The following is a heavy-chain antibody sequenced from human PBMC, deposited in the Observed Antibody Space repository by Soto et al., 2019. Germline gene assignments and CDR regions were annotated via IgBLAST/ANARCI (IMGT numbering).Heavy chain of an antibody. CDR3: AREGASRFRGFDY. CDR1: GDSINNYY. Sequence: SETLSLTCSVSGDSINNYYWSWIRQPPGKGLEWIGFVHYTGSANYNPSLKSRVTISVGTSKKQFSLRLSSVTAADSGVYYCAREGASRFRGFDYWGKGSLVTVAS. J-gene: IGHJ4*02. CDR2: VHYTGSA. V-gene: IGHV4-59*01. D-gene: IGHD2-2*01.